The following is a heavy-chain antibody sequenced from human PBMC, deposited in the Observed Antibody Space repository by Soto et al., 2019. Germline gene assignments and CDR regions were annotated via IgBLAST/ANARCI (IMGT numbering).Heavy chain of an antibody. CDR3: ARLQAAYCGGDCYYKYFKH. J-gene: IGHJ1*01. Sequence: EXLKISCKCSGYXFTSYLIVWVRHMPGKGLEFIGIIYPGYSDTRYSPSFQGHVTISADKSISTAYLQLSSLNASDTAMYYCARLQAAYCGGDCYYKYFKHWGQGNLVTAPQ. V-gene: IGHV5-51*01. D-gene: IGHD2-21*02. CDR1: GYXFTSYL. CDR2: IYPGYSDT.